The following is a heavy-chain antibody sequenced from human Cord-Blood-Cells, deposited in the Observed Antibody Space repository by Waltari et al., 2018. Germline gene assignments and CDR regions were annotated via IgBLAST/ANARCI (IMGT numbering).Heavy chain of an antibody. CDR3: ARDIAAADPVDDY. D-gene: IGHD6-13*01. CDR2: IYSGGSK. CDR1: GFTVSSNY. Sequence: EVQLVESGGGLIQPGGSLRLSCAASGFTVSSNYMSWVRQAPGQGVEWVSVIYSGGSKDDGDSVKGRFTISRDNSKNTLYLQMNSLRAEDTAVYYCARDIAAADPVDDYWGQGTLVTVSS. J-gene: IGHJ4*02. V-gene: IGHV3-53*01.